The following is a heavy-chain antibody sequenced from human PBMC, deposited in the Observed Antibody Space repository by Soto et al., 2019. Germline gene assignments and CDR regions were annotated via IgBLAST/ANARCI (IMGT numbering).Heavy chain of an antibody. CDR3: ARRIAARKRDYYYYMDV. Sequence: QVQLVQSGAEVKKPGSSVKVSCKASGGTFSSYTISWVRQAPGQGLEWMGRIIPILGIANYAQKFQGRVTINADKSTSTAYMELSSLRSEDTAVYYCARRIAARKRDYYYYMDVWGKGTTVTVSS. V-gene: IGHV1-69*02. CDR1: GGTFSSYT. CDR2: IIPILGIA. J-gene: IGHJ6*03. D-gene: IGHD6-6*01.